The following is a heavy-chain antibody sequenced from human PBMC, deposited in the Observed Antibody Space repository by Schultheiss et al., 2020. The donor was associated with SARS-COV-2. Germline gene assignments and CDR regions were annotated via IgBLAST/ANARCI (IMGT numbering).Heavy chain of an antibody. CDR2: ISYDGSNK. CDR3: ATLAVAGTYYFYGRDV. J-gene: IGHJ6*02. CDR1: GFTFSSYG. V-gene: IGHV3-33*05. D-gene: IGHD6-19*01. Sequence: GGSLRLSCAASGFTFSSYGMHWVRQAPGKGLEWVAVISYDGSNKYYADSVKGRFTISRDNSKNTLYLQMNSLRAEDTAVYFSATLAVAGTYYFYGRDVWGQGTAVTVSS.